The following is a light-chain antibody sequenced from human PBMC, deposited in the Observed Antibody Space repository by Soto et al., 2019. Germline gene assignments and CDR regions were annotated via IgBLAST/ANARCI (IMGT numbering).Light chain of an antibody. J-gene: IGKJ4*01. Sequence: VLTQSPGTLSLSPRERFTPSCRFSQTERNNYFACYHQKPGQAPRLLIYDASSRATGIPDRWSGGGSWTDFTPTISRLEPDDYAVYYCQQFSSYPFTFGGGTKVDIK. CDR1: QTERNNY. CDR3: QQFSSYPFT. V-gene: IGKV3-20*01. CDR2: DAS.